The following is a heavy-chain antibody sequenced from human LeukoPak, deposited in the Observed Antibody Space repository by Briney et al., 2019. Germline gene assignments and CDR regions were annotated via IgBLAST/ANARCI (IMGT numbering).Heavy chain of an antibody. V-gene: IGHV1-2*06. D-gene: IGHD2-2*01. CDR2: INPNSGGT. CDR3: AGRLGYCSSSSCPSP. J-gene: IGHJ3*01. CDR1: GYTFTGYY. Sequence: ASVKVSCKASGYTFTGYYMHWVRQAPGQGLEWMGRINPNSGGTNYAQKFQGRVTMTRDTSISTAYMELSRLRSDDTAVYYRAGRLGYCSSSSCPSPWGQGTMVTVSS.